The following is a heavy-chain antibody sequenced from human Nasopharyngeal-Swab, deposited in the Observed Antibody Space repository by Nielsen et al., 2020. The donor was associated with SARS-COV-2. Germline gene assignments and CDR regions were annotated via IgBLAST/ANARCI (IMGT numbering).Heavy chain of an antibody. CDR2: LSSSGRPI. Sequence: GESLKISCAASGFTFSDYPMSWIRQAPGKGLERVSFLSSSGRPIYYVDSVMGRFTISRDNAKNSLSLQMNSLRAEDTALYYCARVTISAAGNDAFDIWGQGTVVTVSS. J-gene: IGHJ3*02. CDR3: ARVTISAAGNDAFDI. V-gene: IGHV3-11*01. CDR1: GFTFSDYP. D-gene: IGHD6-13*01.